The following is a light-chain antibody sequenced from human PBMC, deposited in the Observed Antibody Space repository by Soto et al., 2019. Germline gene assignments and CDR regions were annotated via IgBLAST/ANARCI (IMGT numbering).Light chain of an antibody. Sequence: QSTLTQPASVSGSPGQSITVSCTGTSNDVGGYNYVSWYQQHPGKAPRLLIYDVTNRPSGVSNRFSGSKSGNTASLTISGLQAEDEADYYCSSYRRGSTYVFGTGTKLTVL. CDR2: DVT. CDR1: SNDVGGYNY. CDR3: SSYRRGSTYV. J-gene: IGLJ1*01. V-gene: IGLV2-14*03.